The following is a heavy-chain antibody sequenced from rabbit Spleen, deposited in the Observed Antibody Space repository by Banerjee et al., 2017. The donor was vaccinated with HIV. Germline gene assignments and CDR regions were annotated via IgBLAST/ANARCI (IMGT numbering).Heavy chain of an antibody. CDR1: GISVGISDY. D-gene: IGHD1-1*01. V-gene: IGHV1S45*01. CDR2: IDAGSSGFT. J-gene: IGHJ4*01. CDR3: ARDLVGVIGWNFNL. Sequence: QQQLEESGGGLVKPGGTLTLTCKASGISVGISDYMCRVRQAPGKGLEWIACIDAGSSGFTYHASWAKGRFTISKTSSNTVTLQMTSLTAADTATCFCARDLVGVIGWNFNLWGQGTLVTVS.